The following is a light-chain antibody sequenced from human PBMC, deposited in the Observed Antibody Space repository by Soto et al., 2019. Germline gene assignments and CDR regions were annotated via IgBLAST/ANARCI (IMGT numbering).Light chain of an antibody. CDR1: QSVSSN. V-gene: IGKV3-15*01. J-gene: IGKJ1*01. Sequence: EIVMTQSPATLSVSPGERATLSCRASQSVSSNLAWYQQKPGQAPRLLIYGASTRATGIPARFSGSGSGTEFTLTISNLQSEDFAVYYCQQYNNWTPTFGQGTKVEIK. CDR2: GAS. CDR3: QQYNNWTPT.